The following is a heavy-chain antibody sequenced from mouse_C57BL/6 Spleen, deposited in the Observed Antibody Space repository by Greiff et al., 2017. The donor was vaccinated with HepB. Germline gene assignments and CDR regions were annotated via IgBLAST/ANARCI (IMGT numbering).Heavy chain of an antibody. V-gene: IGHV7-4*01. CDR3: VKAAIYYGNGRYFDV. CDR2: IRNKANGYTT. Sequence: EVMLVESGGGLVQPGASLRLSCAASGFTFTDYYMSWVRQPPGKAPVWLALIRNKANGYTTEYTASVKGRFTISRDNSKNILYLQMNTLRAEDSATYYCVKAAIYYGNGRYFDVWGTGTTVTVSS. CDR1: GFTFTDYY. D-gene: IGHD2-1*01. J-gene: IGHJ1*03.